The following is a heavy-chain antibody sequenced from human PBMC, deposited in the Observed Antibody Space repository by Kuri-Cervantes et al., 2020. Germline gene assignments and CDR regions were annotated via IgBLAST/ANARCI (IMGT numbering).Heavy chain of an antibody. V-gene: IGHV3-74*01. CDR3: ARVKQWLPDY. Sequence: GGSLRLSCAASGFTVSSNYMSWVRQAPGKGLVWVSRINSDGRSTSYADSVKGRFTISRDNAKNTVYLHMESLRAEDTAVYYCARVKQWLPDYWGQGTLVTVSS. CDR2: INSDGRST. CDR1: GFTVSSNY. J-gene: IGHJ4*02. D-gene: IGHD6-19*01.